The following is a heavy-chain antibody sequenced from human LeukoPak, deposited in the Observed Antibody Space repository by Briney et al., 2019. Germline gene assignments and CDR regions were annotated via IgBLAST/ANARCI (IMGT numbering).Heavy chain of an antibody. J-gene: IGHJ4*02. D-gene: IGHD2-21*02. CDR3: ACGGLYCGGDCYVDY. V-gene: IGHV4-34*01. CDR2: INHSGST. CDR1: RGSLCPYY. Sequence: SETLSPTCADPRGSLCPYYSSWIRQPPGKGLEWIGEINHSGSTNYNPSLKSRVTISVDTSKKQFSLRLSSVTAADTAVYYYACGGLYCGGDCYVDYWGQGTLVTVSS.